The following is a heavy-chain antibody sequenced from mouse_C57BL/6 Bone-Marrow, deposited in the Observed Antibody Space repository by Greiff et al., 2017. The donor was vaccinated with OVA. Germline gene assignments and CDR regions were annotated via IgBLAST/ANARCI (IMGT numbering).Heavy chain of an antibody. CDR1: GYTFTDYN. CDR3: ARRWLPNYCDY. D-gene: IGHD2-3*01. V-gene: IGHV1-18*01. J-gene: IGHJ2*01. Sequence: VQLQQSGPELVKPGASVKIPCKASGYTFTDYNMDWVKQSHGKSLEWIGDINPNNGGTIYNQKFKGKATLTVDKSSSTAYMELRSLTTEDTAVYYCARRWLPNYCDYWGQGTTLTVSS. CDR2: INPNNGGT.